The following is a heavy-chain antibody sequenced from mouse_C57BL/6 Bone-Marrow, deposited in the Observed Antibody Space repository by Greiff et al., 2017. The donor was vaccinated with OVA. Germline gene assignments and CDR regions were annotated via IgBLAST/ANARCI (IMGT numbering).Heavy chain of an antibody. Sequence: QVQLQQPGAELVMPGASVKLSCKASGYTFTSYWMHWVKQRPGQGLEWIGEIDPSDSYTNYNQKFKGKSTLTVDKSSSTAYMQLSSLTSEDSAVYYCARVGNTGFAYWGQGTLVTVSA. D-gene: IGHD2-1*01. V-gene: IGHV1-69*01. CDR1: GYTFTSYW. J-gene: IGHJ3*01. CDR3: ARVGNTGFAY. CDR2: IDPSDSYT.